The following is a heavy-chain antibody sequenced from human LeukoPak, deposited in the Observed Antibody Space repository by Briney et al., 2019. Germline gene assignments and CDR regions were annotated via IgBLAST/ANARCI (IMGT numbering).Heavy chain of an antibody. CDR1: AYTFTGNY. D-gene: IGHD3-10*01. V-gene: IGHV1-2*02. CDR3: ARDLSYGSGSYGYGMDV. CDR2: FNPNSGGK. J-gene: IGHJ6*02. Sequence: ASVKVSCKASAYTFTGNYMHWVRQAPAQGLERMGLFNPNSGGKNYAQKFQGRVTMTRDMSISTVYMELRRLRSDDTAVYYCARDLSYGSGSYGYGMDVWGQGTTVTVSS.